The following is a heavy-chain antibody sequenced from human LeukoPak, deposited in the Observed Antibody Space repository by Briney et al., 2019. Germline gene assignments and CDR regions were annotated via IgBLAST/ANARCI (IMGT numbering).Heavy chain of an antibody. CDR1: GYSFTNYW. V-gene: IGHV5-51*01. CDR2: IYPGDSDT. J-gene: IGHJ3*02. Sequence: GESLKISCKGSGYSFTNYWIGWVRQMPGRGLEWMGIIYPGDSDTRYSPSFQGQVTISADKSISTAYLQWSRLKASDNAMYYCARRRYCSSTSCYEGAFDIWGQGTMVTVSS. CDR3: ARRRYCSSTSCYEGAFDI. D-gene: IGHD2-2*01.